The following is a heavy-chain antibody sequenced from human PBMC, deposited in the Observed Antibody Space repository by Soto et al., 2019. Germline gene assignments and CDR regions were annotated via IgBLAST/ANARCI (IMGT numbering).Heavy chain of an antibody. CDR2: INPGGVST. Sequence: QVQLVQSGAEVKKPGASVEVSCKASGYTFTTYYIHWVRHAPGQGLEWMGVINPGGVSTKYAQKFQDRVTMSRDTSTRTVYMGLSSLRSEDAAVYFCGRGGNGDNAGYWYFDLCGRGTQVTVSP. J-gene: IGHJ2*01. CDR1: GYTFTTYY. CDR3: GRGGNGDNAGYWYFDL. V-gene: IGHV1-46*01. D-gene: IGHD4-17*01.